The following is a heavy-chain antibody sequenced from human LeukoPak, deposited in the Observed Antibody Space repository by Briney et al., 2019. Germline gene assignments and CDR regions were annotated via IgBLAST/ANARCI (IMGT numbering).Heavy chain of an antibody. D-gene: IGHD6-19*01. V-gene: IGHV1-18*01. CDR3: ARDESSGWAYYFGY. CDR2: ISAYNGNT. Sequence: AASVKVSCKASGYTFTSYGISWVRQAPGQGLEWMGWISAYNGNTNYAQKLQGRVTMTTDTSTSTAYMELSRLRSDDTAVYYCARDESSGWAYYFGYWGQGTLVTVSS. J-gene: IGHJ4*02. CDR1: GYTFTSYG.